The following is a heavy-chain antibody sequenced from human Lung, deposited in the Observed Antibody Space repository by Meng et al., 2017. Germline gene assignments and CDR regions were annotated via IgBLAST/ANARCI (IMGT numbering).Heavy chain of an antibody. V-gene: IGHV1-2*06. J-gene: IGHJ4*02. CDR1: GSTFPDYW. CDR2: INPKSGDT. Sequence: QVQLGQSGAEVGKPGASVKVSCKASGSTFPDYWLHWVRRAPGQGLEWMGRINPKSGDTHYAQRFQGRVTMTGDTSISTAYMELSGLRSDDTAMYYCARDEDISAAGKLFGDYWGQGTLVTVSS. D-gene: IGHD6-13*01. CDR3: ARDEDISAAGKLFGDY.